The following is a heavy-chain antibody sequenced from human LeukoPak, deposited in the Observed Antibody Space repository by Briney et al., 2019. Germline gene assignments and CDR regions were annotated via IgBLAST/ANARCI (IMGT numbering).Heavy chain of an antibody. Sequence: PSQTLSLTCTVSGDSISSGDHYWSWIRQPPGKGLERIGYIHYRGSTYYNPSLKSRVIISGDMSKNQFSLSLNSLTAADSAVYYCARAAAGTNTYYYFDYWGQGTLVTVSS. V-gene: IGHV4-30-4*01. CDR3: ARAAAGTNTYYYFDY. D-gene: IGHD5-12*01. CDR2: IHYRGST. J-gene: IGHJ4*02. CDR1: GDSISSGDHY.